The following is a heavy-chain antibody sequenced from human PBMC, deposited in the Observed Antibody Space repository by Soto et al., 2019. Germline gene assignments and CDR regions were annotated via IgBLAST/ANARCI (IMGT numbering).Heavy chain of an antibody. D-gene: IGHD3-10*01. CDR2: INGDGSGT. CDR1: GFTFTGSW. CDR3: ARGIFGSGTANDY. Sequence: EVQLVESGGGLVQPGGSLRLSCAASGFTFTGSWMHWVRQAPGKGLVWVSRINGDGSGTSYADFVKGRFIICRDDAKNTLFLQMNGLRAEDTAVYYCARGIFGSGTANDYWGQGTLVTVSS. J-gene: IGHJ4*02. V-gene: IGHV3-74*01.